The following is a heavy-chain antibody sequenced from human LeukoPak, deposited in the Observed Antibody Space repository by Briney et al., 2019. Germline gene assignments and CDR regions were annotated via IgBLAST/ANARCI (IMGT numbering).Heavy chain of an antibody. CDR3: ARTSGYSYGPFDY. J-gene: IGHJ4*02. D-gene: IGHD5-18*01. CDR1: GGTFSSYA. CDR2: IIPIFSTG. Sequence: SVKVSCKASGGTFSSYAISWVRQAPGQGLEWMGGIIPIFSTGNYAQKFQGRVTITADESTSTAYMELSSLRSEDTAVYYCARTSGYSYGPFDYWGQGTLVTVSS. V-gene: IGHV1-69*13.